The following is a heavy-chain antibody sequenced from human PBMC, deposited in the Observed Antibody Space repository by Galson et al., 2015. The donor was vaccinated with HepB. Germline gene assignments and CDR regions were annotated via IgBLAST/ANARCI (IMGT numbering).Heavy chain of an antibody. CDR1: GYTLTEFD. D-gene: IGHD4-11*01. J-gene: IGHJ4*02. Sequence: SVKVSCKASGYTLTEFDITWVRQAPGQGLEWMGWVSAYNGNTNYAPKLRGRITMTTDTSTNIAYMELTSLKYDDTAVYYCALDGAVRDCNNYGSYDVDYWCQVTLVTVPS. CDR3: ALDGAVRDCNNYGSYDVDY. V-gene: IGHV1-18*01. CDR2: VSAYNGNT.